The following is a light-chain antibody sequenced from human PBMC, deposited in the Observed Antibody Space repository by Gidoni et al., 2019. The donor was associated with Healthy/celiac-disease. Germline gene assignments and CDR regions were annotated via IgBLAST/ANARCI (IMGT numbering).Light chain of an antibody. Sequence: EIVLTQSAATLSLSPGERATLSCRASQRVSSYLAWYQQKPGQAPRLLIYDASNRATGIPARFSGSGSGTDFTLTISSLEPEDFAVYYCQQRSNWPPKFTFGPGTKVDIK. CDR3: QQRSNWPPKFT. V-gene: IGKV3-11*01. CDR1: QRVSSY. CDR2: DAS. J-gene: IGKJ3*01.